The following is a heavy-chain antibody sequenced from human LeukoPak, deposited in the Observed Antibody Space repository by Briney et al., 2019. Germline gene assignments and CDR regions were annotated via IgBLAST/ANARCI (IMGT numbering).Heavy chain of an antibody. J-gene: IGHJ6*03. CDR1: GFTFDDYG. D-gene: IGHD2-2*02. Sequence: GGSLRLSCAASGFTFDDYGMSWVRQAPGKGLEWVSGINWNGGSTGYADSVKGRFTISRDNAKNSLYLQMNSLRAEDTALYYCVRDSIVVVPAAILADYYYYMDVWGKGTTVTVSS. CDR3: VRDSIVVVPAAILADYYYYMDV. V-gene: IGHV3-20*04. CDR2: INWNGGST.